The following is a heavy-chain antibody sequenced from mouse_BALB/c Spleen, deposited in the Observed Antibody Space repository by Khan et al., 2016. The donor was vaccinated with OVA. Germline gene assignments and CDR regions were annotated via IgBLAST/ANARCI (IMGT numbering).Heavy chain of an antibody. CDR3: ARPDDSRHYFDY. V-gene: IGHV1S132*01. D-gene: IGHD2-12*01. Sequence: QVQLQQSGAELVRPGASVNLSCKTSGYIFTSYWMHWVKQRPGQGLEWIARIYPGTGSTYYHEKFKGKAALTADKSSSTAYMQLSSLKSEDSAVSFCARPDDSRHYFDYWGQGPTLTVSS. CDR2: IYPGTGST. J-gene: IGHJ2*01. CDR1: GYIFTSYW.